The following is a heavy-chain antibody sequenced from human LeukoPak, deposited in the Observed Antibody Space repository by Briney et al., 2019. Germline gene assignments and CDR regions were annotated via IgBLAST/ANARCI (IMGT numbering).Heavy chain of an antibody. J-gene: IGHJ5*02. CDR3: ARFKETAGGYNWFDP. V-gene: IGHV4-39*01. CDR2: IYYSGST. Sequence: SETLSLTCTVSGGSISSSSYYWGWLRQPPGKGLEWIGSIYYSGSTYYNPSLKSRVTISVDTSKNQFSLKLSSVTAADTAVYYCARFKETAGGYNWFDPWGQGTLVTVSS. D-gene: IGHD5-24*01. CDR1: GGSISSSSYY.